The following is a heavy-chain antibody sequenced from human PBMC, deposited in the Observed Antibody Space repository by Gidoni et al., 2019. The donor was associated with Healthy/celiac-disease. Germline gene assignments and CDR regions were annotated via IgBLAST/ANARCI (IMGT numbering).Heavy chain of an antibody. V-gene: IGHV3-9*01. D-gene: IGHD3-16*01. CDR2: ISWSSGSI. Sequence: EVQLVESGGGLVQPGRSLRLSCAASGLTFDAYAMHWVRQAPGKGLEWVSGISWSSGSIGYADSVKGRFTITRDNAKNYLYLQMNSLRAEDTALYYCAKEGRFSAHNWFDPWGQGTLVTVSS. CDR3: AKEGRFSAHNWFDP. J-gene: IGHJ5*02. CDR1: GLTFDAYA.